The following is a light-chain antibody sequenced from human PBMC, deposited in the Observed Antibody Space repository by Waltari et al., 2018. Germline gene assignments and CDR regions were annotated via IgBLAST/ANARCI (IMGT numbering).Light chain of an antibody. V-gene: IGKV1-5*03. CDR1: QSISNW. J-gene: IGKJ4*01. Sequence: DLQMTQSPSTLSASVGDRVTITCRASQSISNWLAWYQQKPGKAPNLLIYKASSLESGVPSRFSGGGSGTEFTLTISSLQPDDFATYYCQQFKSFPFTFGGGTKVEVK. CDR2: KAS. CDR3: QQFKSFPFT.